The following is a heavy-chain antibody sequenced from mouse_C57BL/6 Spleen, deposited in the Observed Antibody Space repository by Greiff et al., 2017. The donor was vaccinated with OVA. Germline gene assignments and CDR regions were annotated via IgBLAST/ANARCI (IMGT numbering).Heavy chain of an antibody. CDR2: IHPNSGST. V-gene: IGHV1-64*01. D-gene: IGHD1-1*01. Sequence: QVQLHQPGAELVKPGASVKLSCKASGYTSTSYWMHWVKQRPGQGLEWIGMIHPNSGSTNYNEKFKSKATLTVDKSSSTAYMQLSSLTSEDSAVYYCASYYYYFDYWGQGTTLTVSS. CDR3: ASYYYYFDY. CDR1: GYTSTSYW. J-gene: IGHJ2*01.